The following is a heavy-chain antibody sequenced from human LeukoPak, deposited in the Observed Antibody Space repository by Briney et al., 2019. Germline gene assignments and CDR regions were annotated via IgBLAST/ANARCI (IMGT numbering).Heavy chain of an antibody. Sequence: GGSLRLSCAASGFTFSSYAMHWVRQAPGKGLEWVAVISYDGSNKYYADSVKGRFTISRDNSKNTLYLQMNSLRAEDTAVYYCARDALYYYGSESSIDYWGQGTLVTVSS. CDR2: ISYDGSNK. CDR1: GFTFSSYA. D-gene: IGHD3-10*01. V-gene: IGHV3-30*04. J-gene: IGHJ4*02. CDR3: ARDALYYYGSESSIDY.